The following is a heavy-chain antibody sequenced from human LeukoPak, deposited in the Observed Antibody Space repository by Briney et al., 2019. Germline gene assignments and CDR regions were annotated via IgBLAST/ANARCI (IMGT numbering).Heavy chain of an antibody. CDR1: GFTVSSNY. Sequence: GGSLRLSCAASGFTVSSNYMSWVRQAPGKGLEWVSVIYSGGSTYYAHSVKGRFTISRDNSKNTLYLQMNSLRAEDTAVYYCARTVITMVRGVEDAFDIWGQGTMVTVSS. J-gene: IGHJ3*02. CDR3: ARTVITMVRGVEDAFDI. V-gene: IGHV3-53*01. CDR2: IYSGGST. D-gene: IGHD3-10*01.